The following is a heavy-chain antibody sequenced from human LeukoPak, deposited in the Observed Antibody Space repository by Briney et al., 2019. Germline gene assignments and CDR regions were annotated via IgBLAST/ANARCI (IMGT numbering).Heavy chain of an antibody. D-gene: IGHD2/OR15-2a*01. CDR2: ISYDGSNK. Sequence: GGSLRLSCAASGFTFSSYGMHLVRQAPGKGLEWVAVISYDGSNKYYADSVKGRFTISRDNSKNTLYLQMNSLRAEDTAVYYCATDFNFDYWGQGTLVTVSS. J-gene: IGHJ4*02. V-gene: IGHV3-30*03. CDR1: GFTFSSYG. CDR3: ATDFNFDY.